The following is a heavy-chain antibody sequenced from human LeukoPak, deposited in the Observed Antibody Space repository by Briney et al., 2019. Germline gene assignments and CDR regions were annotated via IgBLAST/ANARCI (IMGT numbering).Heavy chain of an antibody. J-gene: IGHJ4*02. D-gene: IGHD3-22*01. CDR3: ARVAETYYYDSSGFFDY. V-gene: IGHV3-11*01. Sequence: GGSLRLSCAASGFTFSDYYMSWIRQAPGKGLEWVSYISSSGSTIYYADSVKGRFTISRDNAKNSLYLQMNSLRAEDTAVYYCARVAETYYYDSSGFFDYWGQGTLVTVSS. CDR1: GFTFSDYY. CDR2: ISSSGSTI.